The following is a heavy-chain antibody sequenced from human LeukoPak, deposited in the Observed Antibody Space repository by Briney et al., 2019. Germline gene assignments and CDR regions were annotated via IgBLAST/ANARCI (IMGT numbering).Heavy chain of an antibody. Sequence: SETLSLTCTVSGGSLSSYYWSWIRQPPGKGLEWMGYIYYSGSTNYNPSLTSRVTISVDTSKNQFSLKLSSVTAADTAVYYCARYSGYDGADYWGQGTLVTVSS. CDR2: IYYSGST. D-gene: IGHD5-12*01. J-gene: IGHJ4*02. CDR3: ARYSGYDGADY. CDR1: GGSLSSYY. V-gene: IGHV4-59*01.